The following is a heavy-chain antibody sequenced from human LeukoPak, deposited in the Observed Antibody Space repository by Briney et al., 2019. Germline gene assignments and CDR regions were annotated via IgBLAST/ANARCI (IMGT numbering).Heavy chain of an antibody. CDR2: INAGNGNT. CDR3: AREYSGSYSFDY. CDR1: GYTFTNYA. J-gene: IGHJ4*02. Sequence: GASVKVSCKASGYTFTNYAFHWVRQAPGQRLEWMGWINAGNGNTKYSQKFQGRVTITRDTSASTAYMELSSLRSEDTAVYYCAREYSGSYSFDYWGQGTLVTVSS. D-gene: IGHD1-26*01. V-gene: IGHV1-3*01.